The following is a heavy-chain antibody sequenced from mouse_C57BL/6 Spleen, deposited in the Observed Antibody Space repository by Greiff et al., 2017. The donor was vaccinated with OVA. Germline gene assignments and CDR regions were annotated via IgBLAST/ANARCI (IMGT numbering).Heavy chain of an antibody. CDR3: ARTTVVEGDYFDY. Sequence: QVQLQQPGAELVKPGASVKLSCKASGYTFTSYWMQWVKQRPGQGLEWIGEIDPSDSYTNYNQKFKGKATLTVDTSSSTAYMQLSSLTSEDSAVYYCARTTVVEGDYFDYWGQGTTLTVSS. V-gene: IGHV1-50*01. CDR1: GYTFTSYW. CDR2: IDPSDSYT. J-gene: IGHJ2*01. D-gene: IGHD1-1*01.